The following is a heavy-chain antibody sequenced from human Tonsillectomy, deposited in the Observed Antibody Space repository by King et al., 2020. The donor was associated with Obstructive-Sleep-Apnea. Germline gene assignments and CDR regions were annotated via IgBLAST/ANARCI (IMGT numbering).Heavy chain of an antibody. J-gene: IGHJ6*02. CDR3: RTAMQASSGLHYYYFYCMDV. Sequence: DVQLVESGGGLVKPGGSLRLSCAASGFTFSNAWMSWVRQAPGKGLEWVGRIKSKTDAGTTDYAAPVKGKFTISRDDSKNTLYLQMNSLKTEATAVYYFRTAMQASSGLHYYYFYCMDVWRQGPTVTVPS. D-gene: IGHD1-14*01. CDR1: GFTFSNAW. CDR2: IKSKTDAGTT. V-gene: IGHV3-15*01.